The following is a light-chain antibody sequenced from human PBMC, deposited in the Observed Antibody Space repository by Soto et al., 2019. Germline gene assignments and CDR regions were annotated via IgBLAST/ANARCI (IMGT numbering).Light chain of an antibody. V-gene: IGKV3-15*01. CDR1: QSVSTN. CDR3: QTVDKWPL. J-gene: IGKJ5*01. CDR2: GAS. Sequence: EIVMTQSPATLSVSPGERATLSCRASQSVSTNLAWYQQKPGQAPRLLIYGASTGATGIPARFSGSGSGTEFTLTISSLQSEDFAVYFCQTVDKWPLFGQGTRLEIK.